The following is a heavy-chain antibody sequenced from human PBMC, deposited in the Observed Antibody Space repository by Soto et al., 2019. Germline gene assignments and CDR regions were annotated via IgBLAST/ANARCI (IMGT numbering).Heavy chain of an antibody. CDR3: ARGSVEYSSSATFDP. Sequence: GASVKVSFKASGYTFTGYYMHWVRQAPGQGLEWMGGTIPIFGTANYAQKFQGRVTITADESTSTAYMELSSLRSEDTAVYYCARGSVEYSSSATFDPWGHGTLVTVSS. J-gene: IGHJ5*02. V-gene: IGHV1-69*13. CDR2: TIPIFGTA. CDR1: GYTFTGYY. D-gene: IGHD6-6*01.